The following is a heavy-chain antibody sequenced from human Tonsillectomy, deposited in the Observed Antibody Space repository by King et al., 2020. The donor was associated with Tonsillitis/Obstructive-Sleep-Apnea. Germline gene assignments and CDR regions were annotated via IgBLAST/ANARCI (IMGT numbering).Heavy chain of an antibody. J-gene: IGHJ1*01. CDR2: IYYSGST. CDR1: GGSISSYY. D-gene: IGHD1-26*01. V-gene: IGHV4-59*01. Sequence: VQLQESGPGLVKPSETLSLTCTVSGGSISSYYWSWIRQPPGKGLEWIGYIYYSGSTNYNPSLKSRVTISVDTSKNQFSLKLSSVTAADTAVYYCARGPRGSPYVQHWGQGNLVTVSS. CDR3: ARGPRGSPYVQH.